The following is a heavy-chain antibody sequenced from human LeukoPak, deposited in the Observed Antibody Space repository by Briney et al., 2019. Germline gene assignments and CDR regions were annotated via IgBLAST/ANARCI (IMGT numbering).Heavy chain of an antibody. CDR2: IYTSGST. D-gene: IGHD1-26*01. CDR1: GVSISSYY. V-gene: IGHV4-4*07. CDR3: ARHYSGPYSSIDY. Sequence: SETLSLTCNVSGVSISSYYWSWLRQPAGKGLEWIGRIYTSGSTNYNPSLKSRVTMSVDTSKNQFSLKLSSVTAADTAVYYCARHYSGPYSSIDYWGQGTLVTVSS. J-gene: IGHJ4*02.